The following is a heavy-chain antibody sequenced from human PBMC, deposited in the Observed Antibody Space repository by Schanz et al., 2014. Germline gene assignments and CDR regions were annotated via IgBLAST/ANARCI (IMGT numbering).Heavy chain of an antibody. J-gene: IGHJ4*02. CDR3: ARDQSPYTNSSDVRYFDY. Sequence: QVQVVQSGAEVKKPGASVKVSCKASGYTFTDYGVIWVRQAPGQGLEWMGWINPNSGTTNYAQKYQGWVTMTRDTSISTAYMDLRSLRSDDTAVYYCARDQSPYTNSSDVRYFDYWGQGSLVTVSS. CDR2: INPNSGTT. V-gene: IGHV1-2*04. CDR1: GYTFTDYG. D-gene: IGHD6-6*01.